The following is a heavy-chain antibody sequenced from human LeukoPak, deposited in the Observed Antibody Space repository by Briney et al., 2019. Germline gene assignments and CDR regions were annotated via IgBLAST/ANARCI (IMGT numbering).Heavy chain of an antibody. CDR3: ASRPEPYSSSWYNVYYYYYGMDV. D-gene: IGHD6-13*01. CDR1: GFTFSSYA. CDR2: ISYDGSNK. Sequence: GGSLRPSCAASGFTFSSYAMHWVRQAPGKGLEWVAVISYDGSNKYYADSVKGRFTISRDNSKNTLYLQMNSLRAEDTAVYYCASRPEPYSSSWYNVYYYYYGMDVWGQGTTVTVSS. V-gene: IGHV3-30-3*01. J-gene: IGHJ6*02.